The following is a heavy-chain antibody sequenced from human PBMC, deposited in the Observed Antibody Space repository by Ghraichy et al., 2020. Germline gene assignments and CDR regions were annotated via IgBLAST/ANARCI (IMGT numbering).Heavy chain of an antibody. V-gene: IGHV3-21*01. Sequence: GGSLRLSCAASGFTFSSYSMNWVRQAPGKGLEWVSSISSSSSYIYYADSVKGRFTISRDNAKNSLYLQMNSLRAEDTAVYYCARDSSSWHYERFDYWGQGTLVTVSS. CDR1: GFTFSSYS. CDR2: ISSSSSYI. D-gene: IGHD6-13*01. J-gene: IGHJ4*02. CDR3: ARDSSSWHYERFDY.